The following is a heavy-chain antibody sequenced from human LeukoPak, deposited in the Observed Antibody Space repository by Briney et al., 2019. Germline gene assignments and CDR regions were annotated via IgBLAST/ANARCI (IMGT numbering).Heavy chain of an antibody. V-gene: IGHV4-34*01. Sequence: SETLSLTCTVSGGSISSYYWSWIRQPPGKGLEWIGEINHSGSTNYNPSLKSRVTISVDTSKNQFSLKLSSVTAADTAVYYCAREDRGVVVITTLDAFDIWGQGTMVTVSS. CDR1: GGSISSYY. D-gene: IGHD3-22*01. CDR3: AREDRGVVVITTLDAFDI. J-gene: IGHJ3*02. CDR2: INHSGST.